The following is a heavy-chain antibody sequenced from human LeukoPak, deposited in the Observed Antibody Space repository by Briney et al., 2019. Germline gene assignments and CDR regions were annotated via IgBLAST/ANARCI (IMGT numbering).Heavy chain of an antibody. V-gene: IGHV4-61*02. CDR1: GYSISSGNY. Sequence: SQTLSLTCTVSGYSISSGNYWTWIRQPAGKGLEWIGRISTSGSTNYNPSLKSRVIISVDTSKNQFSLKLSSVTAADTAVYYCASPTGLETDLWGRGTLVTVSS. CDR2: ISTSGST. CDR3: ASPTGLETDL. D-gene: IGHD1-1*01. J-gene: IGHJ2*01.